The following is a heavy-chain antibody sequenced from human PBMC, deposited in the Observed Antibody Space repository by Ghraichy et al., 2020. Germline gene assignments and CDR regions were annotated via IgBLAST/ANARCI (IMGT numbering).Heavy chain of an antibody. J-gene: IGHJ6*02. V-gene: IGHV4-4*07. CDR1: GDSINSYS. Sequence: SETLSLTCTVSGDSINSYSWSWIRQSAGKGLEWIGRIFTSGSTNYNPSLKSRVTRSADTSKNQVSLKLDSVTAADTAVYYCAMGHYNSRLYFHNVDMWGQRTSVTVSS. CDR3: AMGHYNSRLYFHNVDM. D-gene: IGHD1-14*01. CDR2: IFTSGST.